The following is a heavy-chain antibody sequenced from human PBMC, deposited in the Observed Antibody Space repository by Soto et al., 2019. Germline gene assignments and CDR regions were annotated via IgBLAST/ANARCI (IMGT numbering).Heavy chain of an antibody. D-gene: IGHD3-22*01. CDR3: ARISPYYYDSSGYSDY. CDR2: IYYSGST. CDR1: GGSINNHY. V-gene: IGHV4-59*05. J-gene: IGHJ4*02. Sequence: SETLSLTCTVSGGSINNHYWSWIRQPPGKGLEWIGSIYYSGSTCYNPSLKSRVTISADTSKNQFSLKLSSVTAADTAVYYCARISPYYYDSSGYSDYWGQGTLVTVSS.